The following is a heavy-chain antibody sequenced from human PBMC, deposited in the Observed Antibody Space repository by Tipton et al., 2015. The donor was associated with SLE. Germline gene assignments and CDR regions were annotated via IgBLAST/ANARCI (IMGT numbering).Heavy chain of an antibody. J-gene: IGHJ4*02. CDR1: GASISRYY. CDR2: IYTSGST. V-gene: IGHV4-59*01. D-gene: IGHD1-1*01. CDR3: ARGVGNDWRYKD. Sequence: TLSLTCTVSGASISRYYWSWIRQSPGKGLEWVGEIYTSGSTNYNPSLKSRVSISVDTSKNQFSLRLNSVTAVDTAVDYCARGVGNDWRYKDWGQGTLVTVSS.